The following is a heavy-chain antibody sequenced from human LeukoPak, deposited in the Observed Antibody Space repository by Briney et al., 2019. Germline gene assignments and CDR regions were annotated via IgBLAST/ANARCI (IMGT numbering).Heavy chain of an antibody. D-gene: IGHD3-22*01. J-gene: IGHJ3*02. Sequence: GGSLRLSCAASGFTFSSYSMNWVRQAPGKGLEWVSSISSSSSYIYYADSVKGRFTISRDNAKNSLYLQMNSLRAEDTAVYYCARDLYASDSSGYDAFDIWGQGTMVTVSS. CDR3: ARDLYASDSSGYDAFDI. V-gene: IGHV3-21*01. CDR1: GFTFSSYS. CDR2: ISSSSSYI.